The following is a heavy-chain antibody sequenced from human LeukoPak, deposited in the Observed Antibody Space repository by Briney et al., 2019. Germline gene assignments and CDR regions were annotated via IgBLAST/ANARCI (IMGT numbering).Heavy chain of an antibody. CDR3: ARTYCSSTSCANWFDP. D-gene: IGHD2-2*01. V-gene: IGHV3-11*01. CDR1: GFTFSDYY. CDR2: ISSSGSTI. J-gene: IGHJ5*02. Sequence: PGGSLRLSCAASGFTFSDYYMSWIRQAPGKGLEWVSYISSSGSTIYYADSVKGRFTISRDNAKNSLYLQMNSLRAEDTAVYYCARTYCSSTSCANWFDPWGQGTLVTVSS.